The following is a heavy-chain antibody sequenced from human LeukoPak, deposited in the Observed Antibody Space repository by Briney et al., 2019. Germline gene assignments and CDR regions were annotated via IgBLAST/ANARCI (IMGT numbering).Heavy chain of an antibody. CDR1: GFTFSSYA. CDR2: ISGSGGST. J-gene: IGHJ4*02. D-gene: IGHD3-3*01. CDR3: ATLGAYDFWSGYYTGFIDY. Sequence: GGSLRLSCAASGFTFSSYAMSWVRQAPGKGLEWVSAISGSGGSTYYADSVKGRFTISGDNSKNTLYLQVNSLRAEDTAVYYCATLGAYDFWSGYYTGFIDYWGQGTLVTVSS. V-gene: IGHV3-23*01.